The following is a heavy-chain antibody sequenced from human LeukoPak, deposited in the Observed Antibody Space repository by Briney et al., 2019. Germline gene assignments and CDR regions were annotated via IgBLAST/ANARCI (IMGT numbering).Heavy chain of an antibody. CDR2: ISGSGGST. D-gene: IGHD3-3*01. Sequence: QPGGSLRLSCAASGFTFSSYAMSWVRQAPGKGLEWVSAISGSGGSTYYADSVKGRFTISRDNAKNSLYLQMNSLRAEDTAVYYCARDILSIFGVASIRGEYFDYWGQGTLVTVSS. CDR3: ARDILSIFGVASIRGEYFDY. V-gene: IGHV3-23*01. J-gene: IGHJ4*02. CDR1: GFTFSSYA.